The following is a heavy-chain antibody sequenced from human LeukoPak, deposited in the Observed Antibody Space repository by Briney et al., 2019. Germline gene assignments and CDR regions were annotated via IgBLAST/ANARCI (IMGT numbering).Heavy chain of an antibody. V-gene: IGHV3-23*01. Sequence: GGSLRLSCAASGFTFSSYAMSWVRQAPGKGLEWVSAISGGGGSTYYADSVKGRFTISRDNSKNTLYLQMNSLRAEGTAVYYCAKVDGIAVAGTVPFDYWGQGTLVTVSS. CDR2: ISGGGGST. CDR1: GFTFSSYA. J-gene: IGHJ4*02. D-gene: IGHD6-19*01. CDR3: AKVDGIAVAGTVPFDY.